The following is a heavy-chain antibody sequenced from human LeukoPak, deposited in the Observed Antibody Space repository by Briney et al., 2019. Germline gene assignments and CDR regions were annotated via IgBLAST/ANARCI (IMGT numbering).Heavy chain of an antibody. D-gene: IGHD6-6*01. V-gene: IGHV4-39*01. CDR1: GDSVDNSHYY. Sequence: PSETLSLTCAVSGDSVDNSHYYWGWIRQPPGKGLEWIGSIYSTGTTYYTPSLKSRLTISMDSSKNQISLRLISVSAADTAIFYCARHTYASSSPFGDWGQGTLVTVSS. CDR2: IYSTGTT. CDR3: ARHTYASSSPFGD. J-gene: IGHJ4*02.